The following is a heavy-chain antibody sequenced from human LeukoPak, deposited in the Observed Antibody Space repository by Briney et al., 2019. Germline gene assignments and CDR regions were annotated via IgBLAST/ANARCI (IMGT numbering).Heavy chain of an antibody. CDR2: INPNSGGT. V-gene: IGHV1-2*04. D-gene: IGHD3-10*01. CDR3: ARDERGSGSYNFDY. J-gene: IGHJ4*02. Sequence: GASVKVSCKASGYTFTGYYMHWVRHAPGQGLEWMGWINPNSGGTNYAQKFQGWVTMTRDTSISTAYMELSRLRSDDTAVYYCARDERGSGSYNFDYWGQGTLVTVSS. CDR1: GYTFTGYY.